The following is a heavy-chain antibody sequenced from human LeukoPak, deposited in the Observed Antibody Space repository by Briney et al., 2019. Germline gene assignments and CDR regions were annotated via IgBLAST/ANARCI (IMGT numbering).Heavy chain of an antibody. CDR2: MYTSGKT. J-gene: IGHJ5*02. Sequence: SETLSLTCTVSGGSIRIGTYYWSWMRLPAGKGLEWIGRMYTSGKTTYNASFKSRVTISSGTSNSQVDLSLSSVTAADTAMYYCARCMTLRWCDTWGKGSLVTVSS. V-gene: IGHV4-61*02. CDR1: GGSIRIGTYY. CDR3: ARCMTLRWCDT.